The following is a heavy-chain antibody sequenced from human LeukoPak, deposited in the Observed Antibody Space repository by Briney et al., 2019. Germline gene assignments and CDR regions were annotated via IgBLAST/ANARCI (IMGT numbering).Heavy chain of an antibody. Sequence: ASVKVSCKASGYTFTSYDINWVRQAPGQGLEWMGWMNPYTGNTGYEQKLQGRVTMTRNTSITTAYMELSGLTFEDTAVYYCAREGGGGGDLDYWGQGTLVTVSS. J-gene: IGHJ4*02. D-gene: IGHD2-21*01. V-gene: IGHV1-8*02. CDR1: GYTFTSYD. CDR3: AREGGGGGDLDY. CDR2: MNPYTGNT.